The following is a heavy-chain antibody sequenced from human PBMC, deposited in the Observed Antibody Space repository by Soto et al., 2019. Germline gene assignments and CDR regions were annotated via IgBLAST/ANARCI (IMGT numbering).Heavy chain of an antibody. V-gene: IGHV1-69*13. CDR3: ARDTVTMVRGNPDSFPGA. CDR1: GGTFSSYA. D-gene: IGHD3-10*01. J-gene: IGHJ5*02. CDR2: IIPILGTA. Sequence: GASVKVSCKASGGTFSSYAISWVRQAPGQGLEWMGGIIPILGTANYAQKFQGRVTITADESTSTAYMELSSLRSEDTAVYYCARDTVTMVRGNPDSFPGAWGQGTLVTVSS.